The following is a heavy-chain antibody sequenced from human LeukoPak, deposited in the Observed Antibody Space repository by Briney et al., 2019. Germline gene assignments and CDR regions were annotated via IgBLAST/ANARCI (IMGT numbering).Heavy chain of an antibody. CDR1: GGSISSSNW. D-gene: IGHD5-24*01. V-gene: IGHV4-4*02. J-gene: IGHJ4*02. CDR3: ARIGWLQLYEDY. Sequence: PSETLSLTCAVSGGSISSSNWWSWVRQPPGKGLEWIGEINHSGSTNYNPSLKSRVTISVDTSKNQFSLKLSSVTAADTAVYYCARIGWLQLYEDYWGQGTLVTVSS. CDR2: INHSGST.